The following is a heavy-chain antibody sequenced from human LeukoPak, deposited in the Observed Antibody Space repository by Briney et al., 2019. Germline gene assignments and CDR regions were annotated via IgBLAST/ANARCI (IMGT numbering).Heavy chain of an antibody. CDR3: AKSSLVGPDAFDI. V-gene: IGHV3-23*01. J-gene: IGHJ3*02. Sequence: PGGSLRLSCAASGFTFSSYAMSWVRQAPGKGLEWVSAISGSGGSTYYADSVKGRFTISRDNSKNTLYLQMNSRRAEDTAVYYCAKSSLVGPDAFDIWGQGTMVTVSS. CDR2: ISGSGGST. CDR1: GFTFSSYA.